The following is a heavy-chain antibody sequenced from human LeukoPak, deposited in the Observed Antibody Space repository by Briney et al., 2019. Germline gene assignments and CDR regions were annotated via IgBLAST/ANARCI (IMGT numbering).Heavy chain of an antibody. J-gene: IGHJ4*02. D-gene: IGHD6-6*01. CDR1: GFTFSSYS. CDR3: ARGTAARRNGVFDY. V-gene: IGHV3-21*01. Sequence: GGSLRLSCAASGFTFSSYSMNWVRQAPGKGLEWVSSISSSSSYIYYADSVKGRFTISRDNAKNSLYLQMNSLRAEDTAVYYCARGTAARRNGVFDYWGQGTLVTVSS. CDR2: ISSSSSYI.